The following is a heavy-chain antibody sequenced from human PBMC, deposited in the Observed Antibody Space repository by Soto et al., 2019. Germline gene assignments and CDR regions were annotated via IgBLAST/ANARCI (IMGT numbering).Heavy chain of an antibody. Sequence: SSSSYYWGWIRQPPGKGLEWMGIIYLGDSDTRYSQSFEGQVTISADKSINTAYLQWSSLKASDSAMYYCATSRGWTFFDYWGQGTLVTVSS. CDR1: SSSSYY. CDR3: ATSRGWTFFDY. V-gene: IGHV5-51*01. CDR2: IYLGDSDT. D-gene: IGHD6-19*01. J-gene: IGHJ4*02.